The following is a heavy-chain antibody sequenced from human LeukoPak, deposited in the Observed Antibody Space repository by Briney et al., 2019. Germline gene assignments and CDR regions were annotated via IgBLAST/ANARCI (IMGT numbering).Heavy chain of an antibody. CDR1: GFTFSSYS. J-gene: IGHJ4*02. CDR2: ISGSGGTT. CDR3: ARDPRHSYYYFDY. Sequence: PGGSLRLSCAASGFTFSSYSMNWVRQAPGKGLEWVSAISGSGGTTYYADSVKGRFTISRDNSKNTLYQQMNSLRAEDTAVYYCARDPRHSYYYFDYWGQGTLVTVSS. D-gene: IGHD1-26*01. V-gene: IGHV3-23*01.